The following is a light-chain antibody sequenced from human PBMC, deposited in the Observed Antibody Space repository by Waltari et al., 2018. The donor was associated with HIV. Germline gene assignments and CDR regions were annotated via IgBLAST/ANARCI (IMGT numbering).Light chain of an antibody. CDR1: SGHSNYA. J-gene: IGLJ3*02. Sequence: QLVLTQSPSASASLGASVKLTCTLSSGHSNYAIAWHQQQPEKGPGYLMKLNSDGSHTKGDGIPDRFSGSSSGAERYLTISSLQSEDEADYYCQTWDTDIRVFGGGTKLTVL. CDR2: LNSDGSH. V-gene: IGLV4-69*01. CDR3: QTWDTDIRV.